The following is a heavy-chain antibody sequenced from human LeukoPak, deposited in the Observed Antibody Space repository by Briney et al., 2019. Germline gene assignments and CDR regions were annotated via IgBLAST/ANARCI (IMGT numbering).Heavy chain of an antibody. CDR3: ARHDGD. CDR1: GGSITGNY. V-gene: IGHV4-59*08. D-gene: IGHD4-17*01. Sequence: SETLSLTCTVSGGSITGNYWSWSRQPPGKGLEWIGYIYNSETTNYNPSLKSRVTISIDASKNQFSLKLSSVTAADTAVYYCARHDGDWGQGILVTVSS. J-gene: IGHJ4*02. CDR2: IYNSETT.